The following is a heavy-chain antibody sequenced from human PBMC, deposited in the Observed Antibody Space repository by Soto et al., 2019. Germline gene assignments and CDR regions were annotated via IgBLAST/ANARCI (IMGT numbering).Heavy chain of an antibody. CDR1: GGSISSYY. Sequence: SETLSLTCTVSGGSISSYYWSWIRQPPGKGLEWIGYIYYSGSTNYNPSPKSRVTISVDTSKNQFSLKLSSVTAADTAVYYCARYLGVPAAMRGYYYYYGMDVWGQGTTVTVS. V-gene: IGHV4-59*01. CDR3: ARYLGVPAAMRGYYYYYGMDV. J-gene: IGHJ6*02. D-gene: IGHD2-2*01. CDR2: IYYSGST.